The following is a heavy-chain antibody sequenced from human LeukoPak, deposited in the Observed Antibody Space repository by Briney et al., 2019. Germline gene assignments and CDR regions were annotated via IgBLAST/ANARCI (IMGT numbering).Heavy chain of an antibody. Sequence: SETLSLTCTVSGYSISSGYYWGWIRQPPGKGLEWIGSIYHSGSTYYNPSLKSRVTISVDKSKNHFSLKLSSVTAADTAVYYCAAQGYRSSGRGPYFDCWGQGALVTVSS. V-gene: IGHV4-38-2*02. D-gene: IGHD6-6*01. CDR3: AAQGYRSSGRGPYFDC. J-gene: IGHJ4*02. CDR1: GYSISSGYY. CDR2: IYHSGST.